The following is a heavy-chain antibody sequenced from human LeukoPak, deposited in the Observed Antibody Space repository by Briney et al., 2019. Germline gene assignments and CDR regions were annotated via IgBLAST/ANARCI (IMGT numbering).Heavy chain of an antibody. CDR1: AGSISRLY. J-gene: IGHJ4*02. Sequence: SETLSLTCSVSAGSISRLYWSWIRQPPGKGLEWIGYIYYTGSTNYNHSLRGRVTMFVDMSKNQFSMRLSSVTAEDTAVYYCASHRAYSSSSPFDCWGQGTLVTVSS. D-gene: IGHD6-6*01. CDR3: ASHRAYSSSSPFDC. CDR2: IYYTGST. V-gene: IGHV4-59*08.